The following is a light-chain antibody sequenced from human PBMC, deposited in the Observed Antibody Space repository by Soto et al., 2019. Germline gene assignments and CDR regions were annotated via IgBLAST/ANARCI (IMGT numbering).Light chain of an antibody. CDR2: EVT. Sequence: QSALTQPASVSGSPGQSITISCTGSSGDAGHYNYVSWYQQHPGKAPKLIIYEVTNRPSGVSDRFSGSKSGNTASLIISGLQAEDEADYYCTSYTTSRIWVFGGGTKLTVL. J-gene: IGLJ3*02. CDR3: TSYTTSRIWV. CDR1: SGDAGHYNY. V-gene: IGLV2-14*01.